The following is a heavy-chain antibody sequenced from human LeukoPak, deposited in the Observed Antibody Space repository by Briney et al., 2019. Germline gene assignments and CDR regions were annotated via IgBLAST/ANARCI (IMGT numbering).Heavy chain of an antibody. V-gene: IGHV4-59*01. D-gene: IGHD3-22*01. Sequence: SETLSLTCTVSGGSINSYYWSWIRQPPGKGLEWIGYIYDSGSTNYNPSLKSRVTISVDTSDNQFSLKLSSVTAADTAVYYCACLTTADAFDIWGQGTMVTVSS. CDR1: GGSINSYY. J-gene: IGHJ3*02. CDR3: ACLTTADAFDI. CDR2: IYDSGST.